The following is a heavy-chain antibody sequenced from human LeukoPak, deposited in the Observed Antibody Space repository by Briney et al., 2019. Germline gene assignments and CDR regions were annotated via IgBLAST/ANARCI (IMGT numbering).Heavy chain of an antibody. CDR3: ARDRRGYSPGASDI. CDR1: GFTFSSYA. Sequence: GGSLRLSCAASGFTFSSYAMHWVRQAPGKGLEWVAVISYDGSNKYYADSVKGRFTISRDNSKNTLYLQMNSLRAEDTAVYYCARDRRGYSPGASDIWGQGTMVTVSS. D-gene: IGHD5-18*01. J-gene: IGHJ3*02. V-gene: IGHV3-30*04. CDR2: ISYDGSNK.